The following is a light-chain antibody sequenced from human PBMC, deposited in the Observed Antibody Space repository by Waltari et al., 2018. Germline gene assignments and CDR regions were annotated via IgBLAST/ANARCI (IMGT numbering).Light chain of an antibody. Sequence: DIQMTQSPSTLSASVGDRVTITCRASQRMSSWLAWYQQKPGKAPKVLISYASSLESGVPSRFSGSGSGTEFTLTINSLQPDDFATYFCQQYNSYPFTFGQGTRLEI. CDR1: QRMSSW. CDR2: YAS. J-gene: IGKJ2*01. V-gene: IGKV1-5*01. CDR3: QQYNSYPFT.